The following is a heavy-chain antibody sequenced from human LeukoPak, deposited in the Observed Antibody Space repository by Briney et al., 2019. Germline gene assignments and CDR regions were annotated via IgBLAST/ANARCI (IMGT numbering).Heavy chain of an antibody. Sequence: GGSLRLSCAASAFTFSSNWMHWVRQAPGKGLVWVSRINSDGSSITYADSVKGRFTISRDNAKNTLYLQMNSLRAEDTAMYYCARSANNAFDIWGQGTMVTVSS. CDR2: INSDGSSI. CDR3: ARSANNAFDI. V-gene: IGHV3-74*03. CDR1: AFTFSSNW. D-gene: IGHD2-15*01. J-gene: IGHJ3*02.